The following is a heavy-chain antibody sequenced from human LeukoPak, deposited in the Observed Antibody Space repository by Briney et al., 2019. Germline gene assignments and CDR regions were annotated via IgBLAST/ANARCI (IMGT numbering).Heavy chain of an antibody. D-gene: IGHD2-2*01. V-gene: IGHV3-48*01. Sequence: PGGSLRLSCAASGFTFSSCSMNWVRQAPGKGLEWVSYISSSSSTIYYADSVKGRFIISRENARNFLYLQMNSLRAEDTAVYYCARDKTVIVPAAIGYWGQGTLVTVSS. CDR1: GFTFSSCS. CDR2: ISSSSSTI. J-gene: IGHJ4*02. CDR3: ARDKTVIVPAAIGY.